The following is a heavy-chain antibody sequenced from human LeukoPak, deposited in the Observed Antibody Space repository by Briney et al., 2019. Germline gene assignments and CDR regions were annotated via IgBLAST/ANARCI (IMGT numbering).Heavy chain of an antibody. Sequence: GGSLRLSCAASGFTFSSYDMTWVRQAPGRGLEWVSSIRPSGDNTYYGDSVKGRFTISRDDSKNTAYLQMNSLKTEDTAVYYCTSVDYGGNESDYWGQGTLVTVSS. CDR1: GFTFSSYD. V-gene: IGHV3-23*01. CDR2: IRPSGDNT. CDR3: TSVDYGGNESDY. D-gene: IGHD4-23*01. J-gene: IGHJ4*02.